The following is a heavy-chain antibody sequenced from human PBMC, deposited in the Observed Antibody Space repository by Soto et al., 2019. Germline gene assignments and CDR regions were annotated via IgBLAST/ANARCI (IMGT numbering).Heavy chain of an antibody. Sequence: EVQLVESGGGLVHPGGSLKLSCAASGFNFDTEPMNWVRQAPGKGLEWVSNIRSGGSATSYADSVKGRFTISRDNGKNSLYLQMNSLRDEDTAVYFCVRDVNWGFDSWGQGTLVTVFS. V-gene: IGHV3-48*02. CDR1: GFNFDTEP. J-gene: IGHJ5*01. CDR3: VRDVNWGFDS. D-gene: IGHD7-27*01. CDR2: IRSGGSAT.